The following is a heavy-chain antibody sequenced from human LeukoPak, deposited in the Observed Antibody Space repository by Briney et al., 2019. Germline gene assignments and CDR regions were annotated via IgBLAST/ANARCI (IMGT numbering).Heavy chain of an antibody. V-gene: IGHV3-7*01. CDR1: GLTFRSYW. Sequence: PGGSLRLSCAASGLTFRSYWMTWVRQAPGKGLEWVANIKEDGSGKYYVDSVKGRFTISRDNAKNSLYLQMNSLRAEDTAVYYCARDTGCSGGRCYSFYDYWGQGTLVTVSS. J-gene: IGHJ4*02. D-gene: IGHD2-15*01. CDR3: ARDTGCSGGRCYSFYDY. CDR2: IKEDGSGK.